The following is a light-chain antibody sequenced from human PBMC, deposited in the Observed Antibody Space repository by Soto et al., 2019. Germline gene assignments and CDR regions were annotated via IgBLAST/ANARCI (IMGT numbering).Light chain of an antibody. CDR3: QQLNSYPLT. J-gene: IGKJ3*01. V-gene: IGKV1-9*01. Sequence: IQLTHSPSSLSASGGDRVTITCRASQYISSYLVWYQQTPGKAPKLLIYATSTLQSGVPSRFSGSGSGTDFTLTISILQPEDFATYFCQQLNSYPLTFGPGTKVDIK. CDR1: QYISSY. CDR2: ATS.